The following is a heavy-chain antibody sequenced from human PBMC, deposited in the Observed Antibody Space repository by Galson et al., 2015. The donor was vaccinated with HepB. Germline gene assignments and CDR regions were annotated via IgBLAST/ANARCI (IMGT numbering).Heavy chain of an antibody. CDR2: IGGSGITT. Sequence: SLRLSCAASGFIFSSSAMSWVRQAPGKGLEWVSGIGGSGITTYYADSVKGRFTISRDNSKNTLYLQMNSLRAEDTAVYYCARTKWATVSAFDIWGQGTMVTVSS. CDR3: ARTKWATVSAFDI. D-gene: IGHD4-17*01. V-gene: IGHV3-23*01. CDR1: GFIFSSSA. J-gene: IGHJ3*02.